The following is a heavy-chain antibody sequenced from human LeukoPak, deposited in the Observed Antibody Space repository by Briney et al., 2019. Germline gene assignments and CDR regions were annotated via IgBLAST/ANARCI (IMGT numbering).Heavy chain of an antibody. J-gene: IGHJ6*03. CDR1: GFTFSSYG. D-gene: IGHD4-11*01. CDR2: IRYDGTNK. V-gene: IGHV3-30*02. Sequence: GGSLRLSCAGSGFTFSSYGMHWVRQAPGKGLEWVAFIRYDGTNKFYADSVKGRFTISRDISKNSLYLQMSSLRAEDTAVYYCTRVEETATTAAIIRKYSYYYYYMDVWGKGNTVTVSS. CDR3: TRVEETATTAAIIRKYSYYYYYMDV.